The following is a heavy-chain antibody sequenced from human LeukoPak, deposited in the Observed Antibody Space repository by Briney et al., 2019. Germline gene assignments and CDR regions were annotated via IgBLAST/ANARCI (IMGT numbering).Heavy chain of an antibody. V-gene: IGHV7-4-1*02. CDR1: GYTFTSYA. CDR3: TRGQPWLPH. D-gene: IGHD5-24*01. CDR2: INTNTETP. Sequence: ASVKVSCKASGYTFTSYAMNWVRQAPGQGLEWMGWINTNTETPTYAQGFTGRFVFSLDTSVSTAYLQISSLEAADTAVYYCTRGQPWLPHWGQGSLVTVSS. J-gene: IGHJ4*02.